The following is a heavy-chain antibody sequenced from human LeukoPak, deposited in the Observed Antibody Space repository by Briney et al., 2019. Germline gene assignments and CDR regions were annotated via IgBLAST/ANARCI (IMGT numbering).Heavy chain of an antibody. V-gene: IGHV4-61*02. Sequence: SETLSLTCTVSGGSISSGSFYWSWIRQTAGKGLEWIGRIYPSGDSQYSPSFRSRATISLDTRNQFSLKLSSVPAADTAVYFCARGYDRNGYQSRGFDYWGQGALVNVSS. CDR2: IYPSGDS. D-gene: IGHD3-22*01. J-gene: IGHJ4*02. CDR1: GGSISSGSFY. CDR3: ARGYDRNGYQSRGFDY.